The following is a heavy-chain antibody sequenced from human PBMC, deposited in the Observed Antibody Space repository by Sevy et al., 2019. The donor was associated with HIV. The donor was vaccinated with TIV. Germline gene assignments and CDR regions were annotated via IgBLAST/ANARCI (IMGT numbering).Heavy chain of an antibody. D-gene: IGHD3-22*01. CDR1: GFTFNTYA. CDR3: ARSTYYYDTTGYGAFDL. J-gene: IGHJ3*01. Sequence: GGSLRLSCAASGFTFNTYAMSWVRQAPGKGLEWVSTISGSGGSTYYADSVKGRFTISRDNSKNTLYLQMNSLRAEDTALYYCARSTYYYDTTGYGAFDLWGQGTLVTVS. CDR2: ISGSGGST. V-gene: IGHV3-23*01.